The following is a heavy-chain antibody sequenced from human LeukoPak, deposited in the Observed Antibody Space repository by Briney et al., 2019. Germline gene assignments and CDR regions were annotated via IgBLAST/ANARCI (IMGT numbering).Heavy chain of an antibody. CDR1: GYTFTGYY. V-gene: IGHV1-2*02. Sequence: ASVKVSYKASGYTFTGYYMHWVRQAPGQGLEWMGWINPNSGGTNYAQKFQGRVTMTRDTSISTAYMELSRLRSDDTAVYYCARVESSGWYFDYWGQGTLVTVSS. CDR2: INPNSGGT. D-gene: IGHD6-19*01. J-gene: IGHJ4*02. CDR3: ARVESSGWYFDY.